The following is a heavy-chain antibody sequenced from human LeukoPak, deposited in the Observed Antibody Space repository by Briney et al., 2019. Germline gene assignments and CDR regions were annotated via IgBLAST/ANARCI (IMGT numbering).Heavy chain of an antibody. Sequence: PGGSLRPSCAASGFTFSSYAMSWVRQAPGKGLEWVSAITATSSSTYDADSVKGRFTVSRDNSKNMVYLQINSLTAEDTAIYYCGRDSRWAQPDYWGQGTLVTVSS. V-gene: IGHV3-23*01. CDR2: ITATSSST. D-gene: IGHD5-24*01. J-gene: IGHJ4*02. CDR3: GRDSRWAQPDY. CDR1: GFTFSSYA.